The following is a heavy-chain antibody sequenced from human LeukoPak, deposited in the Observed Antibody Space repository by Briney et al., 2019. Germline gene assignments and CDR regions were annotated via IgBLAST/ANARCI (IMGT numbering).Heavy chain of an antibody. Sequence: TPSETLSLTCTVSGGSISSSSYYWGWIRQPPGKGLEWIGSIYYSGSTYYNPSLKSRVTISVDTSKNQFFLKLSSVTAADTAVYYCARLYGDYVGFWGQGTLVTVSS. CDR2: IYYSGST. V-gene: IGHV4-39*01. D-gene: IGHD4-17*01. CDR3: ARLYGDYVGF. CDR1: GGSISSSSYY. J-gene: IGHJ4*02.